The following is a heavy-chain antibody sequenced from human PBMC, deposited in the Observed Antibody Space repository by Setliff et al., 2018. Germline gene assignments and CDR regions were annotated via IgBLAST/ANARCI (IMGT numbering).Heavy chain of an antibody. D-gene: IGHD3-22*01. Sequence: PSETLSLTCAVSGSSIISDYYWVWIRQPPGKGLEWIGEINHSGSTNYNPSLKSRVTISVDTSKNQFSLKLSSVTAADTAVYYCARGKIRITMIVVPTGGAFDIWGQGTMVTVSS. J-gene: IGHJ3*02. CDR3: ARGKIRITMIVVPTGGAFDI. CDR2: INHSGST. CDR1: GSSIISDYY. V-gene: IGHV4-34*01.